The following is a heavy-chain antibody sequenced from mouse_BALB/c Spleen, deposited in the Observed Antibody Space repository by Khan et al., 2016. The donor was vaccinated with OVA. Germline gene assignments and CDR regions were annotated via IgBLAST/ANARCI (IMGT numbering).Heavy chain of an antibody. Sequence: EVELVESGGGLVKPGGSLKLSCAASGFTFSSYAMSWVRQTPEKRLEWVATISSGGSDTYYPDSVKGRFTISRDNANNTLYLQMSSLRSEATAMYYCARLYAMDYWGQGTSVTVSS. J-gene: IGHJ4*01. V-gene: IGHV5-9-3*01. CDR3: ARLYAMDY. CDR1: GFTFSSYA. CDR2: ISSGGSDT.